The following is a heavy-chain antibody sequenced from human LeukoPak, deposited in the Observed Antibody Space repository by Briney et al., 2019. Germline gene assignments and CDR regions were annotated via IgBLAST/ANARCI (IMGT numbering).Heavy chain of an antibody. CDR2: IYHSGST. V-gene: IGHV4-38-2*02. J-gene: IGHJ1*01. CDR1: GYSISSGYY. Sequence: SETLSLTCTVSGYSISSGYYWGWIRPPPGKGLEWIGSIYHSGSTYYNPSLKSRVTISVDTSKNQFSLKLSSGTAADTAVYYCARENTGYSTPFQHWGQGTLVTVSS. CDR3: ARENTGYSTPFQH. D-gene: IGHD6-13*01.